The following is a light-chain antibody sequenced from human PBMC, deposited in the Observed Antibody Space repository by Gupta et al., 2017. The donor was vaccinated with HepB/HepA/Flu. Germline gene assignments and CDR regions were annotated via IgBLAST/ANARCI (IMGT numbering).Light chain of an antibody. CDR3: QQYDSFPAN. CDR1: QRSLHNSNKKNY. Sequence: DSLAVSLGERATIKCKSGQRSLHNSNKKNYLAWYQQKAGQPPKLLISWASTRESGVPDRFSGSGSGTDFTLTISSLQAEDVAVYYCQQYDSFPANFGKGNKVHIK. J-gene: IGKJ3*01. V-gene: IGKV4-1*01. CDR2: WAS.